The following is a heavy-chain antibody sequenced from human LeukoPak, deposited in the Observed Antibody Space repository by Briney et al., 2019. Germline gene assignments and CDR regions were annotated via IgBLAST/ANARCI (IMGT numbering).Heavy chain of an antibody. V-gene: IGHV3-53*01. CDR2: IYGGTGT. Sequence: PGGSLTLSCAASGFTVSNYYMSWLRQATGKGLEWVSVIYGGTGTYYADSVKGRFTISRDQSKKPVYLQLNSLRVEDTALYYCARDASSGNDFDYWGQGTLVTVSS. D-gene: IGHD1-26*01. CDR1: GFTVSNYY. CDR3: ARDASSGNDFDY. J-gene: IGHJ4*02.